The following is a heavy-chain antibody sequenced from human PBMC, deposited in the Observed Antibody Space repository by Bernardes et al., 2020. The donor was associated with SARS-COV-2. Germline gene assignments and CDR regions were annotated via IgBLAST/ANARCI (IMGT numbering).Heavy chain of an antibody. CDR2: IIPILGIA. V-gene: IGHV1-69*02. J-gene: IGHJ4*02. CDR3: ARRTTVTTQPSYLDY. CDR1: VGTFSSYT. Sequence: SVKVSCKASVGTFSSYTISWVRQAPGQGLEWMGRIIPILGIANYAQKFQGRVTITADKSTSTAYMELSSLRSEDTAVYYCARRTTVTTQPSYLDYWGQGTLVTVSS. D-gene: IGHD4-17*01.